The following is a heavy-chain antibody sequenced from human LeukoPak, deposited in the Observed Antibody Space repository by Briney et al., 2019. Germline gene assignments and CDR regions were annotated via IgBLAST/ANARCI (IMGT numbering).Heavy chain of an antibody. CDR1: GGSISNYY. J-gene: IGHJ4*02. D-gene: IGHD2-21*02. Sequence: SETLSLTCTVSGGSISNYYWSWIRQPPGKGLEWIGYIYYSGSTNYNPSLKSRVTVSVDTSNNQFSLKPSSVTAADTAVYYCARSGSKVMTAINFWGQGTLVTVSS. CDR2: IYYSGST. CDR3: ARSGSKVMTAINF. V-gene: IGHV4-59*01.